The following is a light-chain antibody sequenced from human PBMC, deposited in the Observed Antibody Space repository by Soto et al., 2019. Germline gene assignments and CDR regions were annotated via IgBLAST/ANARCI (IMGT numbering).Light chain of an antibody. CDR2: DVS. V-gene: IGLV2-14*01. CDR1: SSDVGGYNY. J-gene: IGLJ3*02. Sequence: QSALSHPASVSGSHGQSITISCTGTSSDVGGYNYVSWYQQHPGKAPKLMIYDVSNRPSGVSNRFSGSKSGNTASLTISGLQSEDEADYYCSSYTSSSTLEVFGGGTKLTVL. CDR3: SSYTSSSTLEV.